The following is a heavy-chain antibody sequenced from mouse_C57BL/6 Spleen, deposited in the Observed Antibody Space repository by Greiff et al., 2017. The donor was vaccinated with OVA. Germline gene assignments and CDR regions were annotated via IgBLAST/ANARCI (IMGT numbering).Heavy chain of an antibody. Sequence: EVKLMESGGGLVKPGGSLKLSCAASGFTFSSYAMSWVRQTPEKRLEWVATISNGGSYTYYPDNVKGRFTISRDNAKNNLYLQMSHLKSEDTAMYYCARDSPRSYYFDDWGQGTTLTVSS. CDR3: ARDSPRSYYFDD. CDR2: ISNGGSYT. J-gene: IGHJ2*01. D-gene: IGHD1-1*01. V-gene: IGHV5-4*01. CDR1: GFTFSSYA.